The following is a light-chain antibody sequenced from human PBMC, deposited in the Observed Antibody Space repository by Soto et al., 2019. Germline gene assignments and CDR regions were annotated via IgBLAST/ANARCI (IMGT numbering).Light chain of an antibody. CDR2: GAS. Sequence: EIVLTQSRGTLSLSPGERATLSCRSSQSVSSSYLAWYQQKPGQAPRLLIYGASSRATGIPDRFSGSGSGTDFTLTISRLEPEDFALYYCQQYGNSPLLSFGPGTKVDIK. V-gene: IGKV3-20*01. CDR1: QSVSSSY. J-gene: IGKJ3*01. CDR3: QQYGNSPLLS.